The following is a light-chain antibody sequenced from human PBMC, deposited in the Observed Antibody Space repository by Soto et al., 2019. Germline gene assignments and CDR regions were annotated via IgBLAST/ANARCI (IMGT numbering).Light chain of an antibody. Sequence: SYELTQPPSVSVSPGQTASITCSGDKLGDKYASWYQQKPGQSPVLVIYHDSERPSGIPERFSGSNSGNTAALTISGTQAVDEADYYCQAWDTSAAVVFGGGTKLTVL. V-gene: IGLV3-1*01. CDR3: QAWDTSAAVV. J-gene: IGLJ2*01. CDR2: HDS. CDR1: KLGDKY.